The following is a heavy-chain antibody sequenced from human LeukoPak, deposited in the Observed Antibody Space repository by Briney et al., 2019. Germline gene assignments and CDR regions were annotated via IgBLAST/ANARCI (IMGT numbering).Heavy chain of an antibody. D-gene: IGHD2/OR15-2a*01. V-gene: IGHV4-59*08. CDR3: AGHHPRNTVDF. J-gene: IGHJ4*02. CDR1: GGSISSYY. Sequence: SETLSLTCTVSGGSISSYYWSWIRPPPGKGLERIAYISDIGSINYNPSLKSRVTISLDTSKNQFSLKLSSVTAADTAVYYCAGHHPRNTVDFWGQGTLVTVSS. CDR2: ISDIGSI.